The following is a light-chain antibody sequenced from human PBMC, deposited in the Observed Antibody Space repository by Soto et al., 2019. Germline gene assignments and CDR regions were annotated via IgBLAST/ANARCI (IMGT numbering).Light chain of an antibody. Sequence: QSVLTQPASVSGSPGQSITISCTGTSSNVGGYNYVSWYQQHPGKAPKLMIYDVSNRPSGVSNRFSDSKSGNTASLTISGLQADDEADSYCSSYTSSTTYVFGTGTKVTVL. CDR3: SSYTSSTTYV. CDR1: SSNVGGYNY. J-gene: IGLJ1*01. CDR2: DVS. V-gene: IGLV2-14*01.